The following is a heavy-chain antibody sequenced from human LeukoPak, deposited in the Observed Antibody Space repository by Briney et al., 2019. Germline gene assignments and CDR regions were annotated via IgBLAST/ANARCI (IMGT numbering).Heavy chain of an antibody. D-gene: IGHD3-10*01. J-gene: IGHJ4*02. CDR2: IYSSGST. CDR1: GGSISDYY. Sequence: TSVTLSLTCTVSGGSISDYYWSWIRQPPGKGLKWIGYIYSSGSTTYNPSLKSRVTLSVDTSKNQFSLKLTSVTAADTAVYYCARGRFGELLLVDYWGQGTLVTVSS. CDR3: ARGRFGELLLVDY. V-gene: IGHV4-59*01.